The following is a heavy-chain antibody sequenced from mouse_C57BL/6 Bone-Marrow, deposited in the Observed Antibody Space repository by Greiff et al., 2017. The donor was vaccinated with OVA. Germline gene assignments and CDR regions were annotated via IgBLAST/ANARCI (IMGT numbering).Heavy chain of an antibody. V-gene: IGHV5-9-1*02. CDR3: TRVRDHYAMDD. Sequence: EVMLVESGEGLVKPGGSLKLSCAASGFTFSSYAMSWVRQTPERRLEWVAYISSGGDYIYYADTVKGRFTISSDNARNTLYLQMSSLKSEDTAMYYCTRVRDHYAMDDWGQGTSVTVSS. CDR1: GFTFSSYA. D-gene: IGHD3-3*01. J-gene: IGHJ4*01. CDR2: ISSGGDYI.